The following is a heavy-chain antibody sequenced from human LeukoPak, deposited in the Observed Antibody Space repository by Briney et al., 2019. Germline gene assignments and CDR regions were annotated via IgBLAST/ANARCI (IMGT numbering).Heavy chain of an antibody. CDR3: AKDLNYGDGSWEFDP. CDR1: GFTFGGFA. Sequence: GGSLRLSCAASGFTFGGFAMAWVRQTPGKGLEWVSGILAGGSTTYYIDSVKGRFTISRDNSRNTLYLQMNSLRADDTAVYFCAKDLNYGDGSWEFDPWGQGTLVTVS. D-gene: IGHD4-17*01. J-gene: IGHJ5*02. CDR2: ILAGGSTT. V-gene: IGHV3-23*01.